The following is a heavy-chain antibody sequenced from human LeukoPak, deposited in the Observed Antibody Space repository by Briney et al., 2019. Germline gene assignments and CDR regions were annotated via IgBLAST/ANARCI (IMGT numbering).Heavy chain of an antibody. CDR3: ARGDAYALKY. D-gene: IGHD2-2*01. J-gene: IGHJ4*02. CDR2: FYGGVST. CDR1: GFTISNNY. Sequence: GGSLRLSCAASGFTISNNYMSWVRQAPGEGLEWVSVFYGGVSTYYADSVKGRFTISRDNAKNTLYLQTNSLRAEDTAVYYCARGDAYALKYWGQGTLATVSS. V-gene: IGHV3-53*01.